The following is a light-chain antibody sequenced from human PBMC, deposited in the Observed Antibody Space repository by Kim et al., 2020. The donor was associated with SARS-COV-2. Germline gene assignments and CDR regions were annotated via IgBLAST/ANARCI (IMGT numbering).Light chain of an antibody. CDR2: YDN. CDR3: AAWDDKLNGQL. V-gene: IGLV1-36*01. CDR1: SSNIGNNA. J-gene: IGLJ2*01. Sequence: QGVTISCSGSSSNIGNNAVNWYQLLPGKAPKLLIYYDNVVASGVSDRFSGSKSGTSASLAISGLQSEDEADYYCAAWDDKLNGQLFGGGTQLTVL.